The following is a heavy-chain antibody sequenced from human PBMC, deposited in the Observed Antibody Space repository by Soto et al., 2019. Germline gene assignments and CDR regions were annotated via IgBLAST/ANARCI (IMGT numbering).Heavy chain of an antibody. J-gene: IGHJ4*02. CDR2: IYYSGST. CDR3: ARRWGPTFDF. D-gene: IGHD1-26*01. Sequence: QVQLQESCPGLVKPSETLSLTCTVSGGSISSYYWSWIRQPPGKGLEWLGYIYYSGSTNYNPSLKSRVTISVDTSKNQFSLKLSSVTAADTAVYYCARRWGPTFDFWGQGTLVTVSS. CDR1: GGSISSYY. V-gene: IGHV4-59*01.